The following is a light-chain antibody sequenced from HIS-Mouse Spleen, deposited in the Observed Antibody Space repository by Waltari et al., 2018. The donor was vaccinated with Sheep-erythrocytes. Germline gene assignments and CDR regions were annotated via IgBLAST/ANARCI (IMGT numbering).Light chain of an antibody. J-gene: IGLJ1*01. CDR1: SSDVGGYYY. CDR3: SSYTSSSTLV. V-gene: IGLV2-14*03. Sequence: QSALTQPASVSGSPGQSITISCTGTSSDVGGYYYVSRYQQHPGKAPKLMIYDVSNRPSGVSNRFSGSKSGNTASLTISGLQAEDEADYYCSSYTSSSTLVFGTGTKVTVL. CDR2: DVS.